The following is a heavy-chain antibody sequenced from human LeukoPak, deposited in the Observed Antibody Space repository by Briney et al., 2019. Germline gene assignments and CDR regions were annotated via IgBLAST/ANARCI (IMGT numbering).Heavy chain of an antibody. CDR1: GGSFSGYY. V-gene: IGHV4-34*01. Sequence: SETLSLTCAVYGGSFSGYYWSWIRQPPGTGLEWIGEINHSGSTNYNPSLKSRVTISVDTSKNQFSLKLSSVTAADTAVYYCARIFPHYGSGSYYQDYWGQGTLVTVSS. J-gene: IGHJ4*02. CDR2: INHSGST. CDR3: ARIFPHYGSGSYYQDY. D-gene: IGHD3-10*01.